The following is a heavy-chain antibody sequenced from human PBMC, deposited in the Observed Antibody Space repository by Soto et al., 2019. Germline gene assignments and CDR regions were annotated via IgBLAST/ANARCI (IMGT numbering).Heavy chain of an antibody. CDR3: ARVLLVTMIVVVITGPLGI. Sequence: QVQLVESGGGVVQPGRSLRLSCAASGFTFSSYAMHWVRQAPGKGLEWVAVISYDGSNKYYADSVKGRFTISRDNSKNTLYLQMNSLRAEDTAVYYCARVLLVTMIVVVITGPLGIWGQGTMVTVSS. CDR1: GFTFSSYA. V-gene: IGHV3-30-3*01. CDR2: ISYDGSNK. J-gene: IGHJ3*02. D-gene: IGHD3-22*01.